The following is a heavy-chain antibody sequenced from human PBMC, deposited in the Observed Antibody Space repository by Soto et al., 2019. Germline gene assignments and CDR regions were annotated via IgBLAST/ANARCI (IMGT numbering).Heavy chain of an antibody. CDR1: GGSISSYY. D-gene: IGHD3-10*01. CDR2: IYYSGST. V-gene: IGHV4-59*08. CDR3: ARFSGGSGSHYKGAPYYYYYGMDV. Sequence: SETLSLTCTVSGGSISSYYWSWIRQPPGKGLEWIGYIYYSGSTNYNPSLKSRVTISVDTSKNQFSLKLSSVTAADTAVYYCARFSGGSGSHYKGAPYYYYYGMDVWGQGTTVTVSS. J-gene: IGHJ6*02.